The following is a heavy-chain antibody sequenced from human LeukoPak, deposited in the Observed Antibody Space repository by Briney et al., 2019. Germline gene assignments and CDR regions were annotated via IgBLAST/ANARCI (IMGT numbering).Heavy chain of an antibody. V-gene: IGHV3-7*03. D-gene: IGHD7-27*01. Sequence: GGSLRLSCGASGFSVSGYWMSWVRQAPGKGLEWVANIKEDGSEKYYVDSVRGRFTISRDNTKNSLYLQMNSLRVEDTAVYYCARKTGVTGEAFDYWGQGTLVTVSS. CDR2: IKEDGSEK. CDR1: GFSVSGYW. J-gene: IGHJ4*02. CDR3: ARKTGVTGEAFDY.